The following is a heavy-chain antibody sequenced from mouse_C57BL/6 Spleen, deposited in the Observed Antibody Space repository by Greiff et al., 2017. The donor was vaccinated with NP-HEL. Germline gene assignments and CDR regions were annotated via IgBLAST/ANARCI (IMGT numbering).Heavy chain of an antibody. CDR3: ARLLRGVSYFDY. Sequence: VQLQESGAELVKPGASVKISCKASGYAFSSYWMNWVKQRPGKGLEWIGQIYPGDGDTNYNGRVKGKATLTADKSSSTAYMQLSSLTSEDSAVFFCARLLRGVSYFDYWGQGTTLTVSS. CDR1: GYAFSSYW. V-gene: IGHV1-80*01. CDR2: IYPGDGDT. D-gene: IGHD1-1*01. J-gene: IGHJ2*01.